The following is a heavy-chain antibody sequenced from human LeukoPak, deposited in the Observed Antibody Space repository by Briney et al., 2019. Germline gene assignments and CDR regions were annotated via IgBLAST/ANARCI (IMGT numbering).Heavy chain of an antibody. Sequence: SVKVSCKASGGTFSSYAISWVRQAPGQGLEWMGGIIPIFGTANYAQKFQGRVTITTDESTSIAYMELSSLRSEDTAVYYCGVAAAEGAFDIWGQGTMVTVSS. V-gene: IGHV1-69*05. CDR2: IIPIFGTA. CDR1: GGTFSSYA. CDR3: GVAAAEGAFDI. J-gene: IGHJ3*02. D-gene: IGHD6-13*01.